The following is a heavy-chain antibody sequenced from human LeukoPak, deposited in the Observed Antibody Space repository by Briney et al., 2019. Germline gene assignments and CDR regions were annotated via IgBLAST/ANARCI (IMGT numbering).Heavy chain of an antibody. D-gene: IGHD1-26*01. CDR3: ARGIVGATSLPDYFDY. J-gene: IGHJ4*02. CDR1: GFTFSSYS. Sequence: GGSLRLSCAASGFTFSSYSMNWVRQTPGKGLEWVSSISSSSSYIYYADSVKGRFTISRDNAKNSLYLQMNSLRAEDTAVYYCARGIVGATSLPDYFDYWGQGTLVTVSS. CDR2: ISSSSSYI. V-gene: IGHV3-21*01.